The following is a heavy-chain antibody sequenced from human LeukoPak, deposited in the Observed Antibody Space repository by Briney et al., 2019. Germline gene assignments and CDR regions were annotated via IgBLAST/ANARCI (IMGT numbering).Heavy chain of an antibody. CDR1: GGSISSYY. D-gene: IGHD4-23*01. Sequence: SEILSLTCTVSGGSISSYYWSWIRQPPGKGLEWIGYIYHSGRINYNPSLKSRVTISVDTSMNQVSLRLSSVTAADTAVYYCARDYGGNSITFGIWGQGTLVTVSS. CDR3: ARDYGGNSITFGI. V-gene: IGHV4-59*01. CDR2: IYHSGRI. J-gene: IGHJ3*02.